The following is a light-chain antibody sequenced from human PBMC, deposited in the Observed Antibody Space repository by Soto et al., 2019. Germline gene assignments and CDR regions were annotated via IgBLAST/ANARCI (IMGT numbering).Light chain of an antibody. Sequence: DIQMTQSPSTLSASVGDRVTITCRASQSISNWLAWYQQKPGKAPKLLIYKASSLEGGVPSRFSGSGSGTEFSLTISSLQPDDFATYYCQQYLNRWTFGQGTKVDIK. CDR2: KAS. V-gene: IGKV1-5*03. CDR1: QSISNW. CDR3: QQYLNRWT. J-gene: IGKJ1*01.